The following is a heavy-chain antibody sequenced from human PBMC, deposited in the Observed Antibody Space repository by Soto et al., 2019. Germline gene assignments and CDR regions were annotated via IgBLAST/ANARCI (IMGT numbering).Heavy chain of an antibody. CDR3: AKGYYYDSSGPPSGFDP. CDR2: ISYDGSNK. V-gene: IGHV3-30*18. D-gene: IGHD3-22*01. Sequence: GGSLRLSCGASGFTFSSYGMHWVRQAPGKGLEWVAVISYDGSNKYYADSVKGRFTISRDNSKNTLYLQMNSLRAEDTAVYYCAKGYYYDSSGPPSGFDPWGQGTLVTVSS. J-gene: IGHJ5*02. CDR1: GFTFSSYG.